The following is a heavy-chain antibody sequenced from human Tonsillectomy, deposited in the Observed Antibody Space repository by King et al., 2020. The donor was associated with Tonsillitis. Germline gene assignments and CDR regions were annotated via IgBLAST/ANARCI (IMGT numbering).Heavy chain of an antibody. V-gene: IGHV3-49*03. CDR3: TRLTAYYYDS. Sequence: VQLVESGGGLVQPGRSLRLSCTASGFIFGDYAMGWFRHAPGKGLEYVGFIRGKAYGETTEYAASVKGRFTISRDDSKIIAYLQMNSLQTEDTAVYYCTRLTAYYYDSWGQGTLVTVSS. CDR2: IRGKAYGETT. J-gene: IGHJ4*02. CDR1: GFIFGDYA. D-gene: IGHD3-9*01.